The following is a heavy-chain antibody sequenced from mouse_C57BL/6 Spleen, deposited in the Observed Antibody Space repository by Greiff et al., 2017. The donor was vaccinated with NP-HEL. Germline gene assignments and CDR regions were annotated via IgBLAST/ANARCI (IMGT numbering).Heavy chain of an antibody. V-gene: IGHV1-26*01. Sequence: VQLQQSGPELVKPGASVKISCKASGYTFTDYYMNWVKQSHGKSLEWIGDINPKNGGTSYNQKFKGKATLTVDKSSSTAYMELRSLTSEDSAVYYCARRAIYYGFDYWGQGTTLTVSS. J-gene: IGHJ2*01. CDR1: GYTFTDYY. CDR2: INPKNGGT. D-gene: IGHD2-1*01. CDR3: ARRAIYYGFDY.